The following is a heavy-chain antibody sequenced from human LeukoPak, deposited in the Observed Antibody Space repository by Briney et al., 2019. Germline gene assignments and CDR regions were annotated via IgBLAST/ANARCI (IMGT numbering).Heavy chain of an antibody. CDR3: AKEGYGDFDYYYYGMDV. CDR2: IDIDGTGT. Sequence: GGSLRLSCAASGFTFTNYWMHWVRQAPGKGLVWVSRIDIDGTGTSYADSVKGRFTISRDNAKNTVSLQMNSLKAEDTAVYYCAKEGYGDFDYYYYGMDVWGQGTTVTVSS. D-gene: IGHD4-17*01. J-gene: IGHJ6*02. V-gene: IGHV3-74*01. CDR1: GFTFTNYW.